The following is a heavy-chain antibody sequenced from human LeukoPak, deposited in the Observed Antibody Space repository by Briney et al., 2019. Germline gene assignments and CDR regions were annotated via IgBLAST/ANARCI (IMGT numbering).Heavy chain of an antibody. CDR1: GFTFSSYS. CDR2: ISSSSSTI. J-gene: IGHJ6*03. V-gene: IGHV3-48*01. Sequence: GGSLRLSCAASGFTFSSYSMNWVRQAPGKGLEWVSYISSSSSTIYYADSVKGRFTISRDNAKNSLYLQMNSLRAEDTAVYSCARFGRRRVYCSSTSCYWYYYMAAWAKGPTVTVSS. CDR3: ARFGRRRVYCSSTSCYWYYYMAA. D-gene: IGHD2-2*01.